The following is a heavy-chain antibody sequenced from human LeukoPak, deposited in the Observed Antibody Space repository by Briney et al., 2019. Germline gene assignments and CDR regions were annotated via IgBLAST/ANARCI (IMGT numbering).Heavy chain of an antibody. CDR1: GFSVSGYW. V-gene: IGHV3-7*01. D-gene: IGHD6-13*01. J-gene: IGHJ4*02. CDR3: AREWQGGIAAAGTRIEGDY. Sequence: GGSLRLSCAVSGFSVSGYWMTWVRQAPGKGLEWVANIKQDGSEKNYADSVKGRFTISRDNAENSLFLQMNSLRVEDTAVYYCAREWQGGIAAAGTRIEGDYWGQGTLVAVSS. CDR2: IKQDGSEK.